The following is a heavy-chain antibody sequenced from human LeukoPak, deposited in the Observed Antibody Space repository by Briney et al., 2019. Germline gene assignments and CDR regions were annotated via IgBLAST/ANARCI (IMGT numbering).Heavy chain of an antibody. CDR1: GFTFSSYE. V-gene: IGHV3-48*03. CDR2: ISSSGSTI. Sequence: PGGSLRLSCAASGFTFSSYEMNWVRQAPGKGLEWVSYISSSGSTIYYADSVKGRFTISRDNAKNSLYLQMNSLRAEDTAVYYCAREWAPAGYYGMDVWGQRTTVTVSS. CDR3: AREWAPAGYYGMDV. J-gene: IGHJ6*02.